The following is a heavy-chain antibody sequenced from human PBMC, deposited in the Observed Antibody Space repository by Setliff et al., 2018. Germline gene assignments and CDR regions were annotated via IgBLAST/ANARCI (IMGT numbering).Heavy chain of an antibody. Sequence: QPGGSLRLSCAASGFTFSSYEMIWVRQAPGKGLEWVSAISGSGGRTYYADSVKGRFTVSRDNAENSLYLQMNRLRAEDTAVYYCARVKPFAMDVWGQGTTVTVSS. J-gene: IGHJ6*02. V-gene: IGHV3-48*03. CDR2: ISGSGGRT. CDR3: ARVKPFAMDV. CDR1: GFTFSSYE.